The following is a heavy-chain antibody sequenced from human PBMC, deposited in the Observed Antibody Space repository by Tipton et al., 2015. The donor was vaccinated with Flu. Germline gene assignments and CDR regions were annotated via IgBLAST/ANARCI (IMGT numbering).Heavy chain of an antibody. CDR2: IYHSGST. V-gene: IGHV4-38-2*01. Sequence: TLSLTCDVSGYSLRSGYFWGWIRQPPGKGLEWIGTIYHSGSTYYPPSLKGRITISPDTSKNQFALKLSSVTAADTAVYYCARVRSSSWAGAFDDWGQGTLVTVSS. CDR3: ARVRSSSWAGAFDD. D-gene: IGHD6-13*01. J-gene: IGHJ4*02. CDR1: GYSLRSGYF.